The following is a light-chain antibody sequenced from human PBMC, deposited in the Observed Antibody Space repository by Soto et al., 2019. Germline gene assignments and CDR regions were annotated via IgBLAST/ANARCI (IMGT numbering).Light chain of an antibody. Sequence: EIVMTQSPATLSVSPGERATLSCRASQSVSSNLAWYQQNRGQAPRLLIYGASTRATGVPARFSGSGSRTEFTLTISSLQSEDFAVYYCQQYINWPRTFGQGSKVEIK. J-gene: IGKJ1*01. CDR2: GAS. CDR1: QSVSSN. CDR3: QQYINWPRT. V-gene: IGKV3-15*01.